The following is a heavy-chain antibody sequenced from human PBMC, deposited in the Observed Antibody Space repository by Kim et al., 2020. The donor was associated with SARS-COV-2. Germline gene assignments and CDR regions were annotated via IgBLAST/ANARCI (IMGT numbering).Heavy chain of an antibody. D-gene: IGHD4-17*01. Sequence: GGSLRLSCAASGFTVSSNYMSWVRQAPGKGMEWVSVIYSGGSTYYADSVTGRFTISRDTSKNTLHLQMNSLRAEDTAVYYCASPTVTGHSGYWGQGTLVT. V-gene: IGHV3-53*01. CDR3: ASPTVTGHSGY. J-gene: IGHJ4*02. CDR1: GFTVSSNY. CDR2: IYSGGST.